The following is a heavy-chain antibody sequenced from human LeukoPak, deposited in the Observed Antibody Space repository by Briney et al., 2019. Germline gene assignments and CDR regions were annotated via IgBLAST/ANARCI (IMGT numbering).Heavy chain of an antibody. CDR3: ARVANAVNDF. Sequence: PGRSLRLSCAASGFTFRTYWMTWVRQAPGKGLEWVANIKQDGSEKYYVDSVRGRFTISRDNANNSLSLQMNSLRAEDTAVYYCARVANAVNDFWGQGTMVTVSP. CDR2: IKQDGSEK. J-gene: IGHJ3*01. CDR1: GFTFRTYW. V-gene: IGHV3-7*05. D-gene: IGHD4-17*01.